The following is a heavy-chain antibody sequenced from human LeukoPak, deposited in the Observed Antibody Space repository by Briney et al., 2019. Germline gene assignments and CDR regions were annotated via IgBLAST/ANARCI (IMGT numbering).Heavy chain of an antibody. CDR1: GFTFSSYG. V-gene: IGHV3-30*18. Sequence: PGGSLRLSCAASGFTFSSYGMHWVRQAPGKGLEWVAVIPYDGSNKYYADSVKGRFTISRDNSKNTLYLQMNSLRAEDTAVYYCAKDRDSSSWYSPDYYYYYGMDVWGQGTTVTVSS. CDR2: IPYDGSNK. D-gene: IGHD6-13*01. CDR3: AKDRDSSSWYSPDYYYYYGMDV. J-gene: IGHJ6*02.